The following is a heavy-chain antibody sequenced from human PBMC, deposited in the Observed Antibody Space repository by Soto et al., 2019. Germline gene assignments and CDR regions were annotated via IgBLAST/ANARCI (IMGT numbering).Heavy chain of an antibody. CDR2: ISSSSSYI. J-gene: IGHJ6*02. Sequence: VGPLRLSCAASGFTFSSYSMNWVRQAPGKGLEWVSSISSSSSYIYYADSVKGRFTISRDNAKNSLYLQMNSLRAEDTAVYYCARRGGEYYYYYGMDVWGQGTTVTVSS. CDR1: GFTFSSYS. D-gene: IGHD3-10*01. V-gene: IGHV3-21*01. CDR3: ARRGGEYYYYYGMDV.